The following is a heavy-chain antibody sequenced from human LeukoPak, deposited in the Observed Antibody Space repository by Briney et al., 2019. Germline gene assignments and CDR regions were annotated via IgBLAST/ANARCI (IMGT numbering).Heavy chain of an antibody. CDR2: IYTSGST. CDR1: GGSISSGSYY. D-gene: IGHD3-9*01. V-gene: IGHV4-61*02. J-gene: IGHJ5*02. Sequence: SETLSLTCTVSGGSISSGSYYWSWIRQPAGEGLEWIGRIYTSGSTNYNPSLKSRVTISVDKSKNQFSLKLSSVTAADTAVYYCATLRYFDWLSNWFDPWGQGTLVTVSS. CDR3: ATLRYFDWLSNWFDP.